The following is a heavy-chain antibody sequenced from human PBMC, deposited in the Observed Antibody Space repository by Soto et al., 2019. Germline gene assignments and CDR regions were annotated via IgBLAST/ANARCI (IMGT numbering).Heavy chain of an antibody. CDR2: IYYSGST. J-gene: IGHJ4*02. Sequence: PSETLSLTCTVSGGSISSSSYYWGWIRQPPGKGLEWIGSIYYSGSTYYNPSLKSRVTISVDTSKNQFSLKLSSVTAADTAVYYCARLGDSSSWYGLYFDYWGQGTLVTVSS. CDR1: GGSISSSSYY. V-gene: IGHV4-39*01. D-gene: IGHD6-13*01. CDR3: ARLGDSSSWYGLYFDY.